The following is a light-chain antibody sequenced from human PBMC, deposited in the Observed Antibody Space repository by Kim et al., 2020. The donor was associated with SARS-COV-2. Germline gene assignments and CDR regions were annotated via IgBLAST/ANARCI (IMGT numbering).Light chain of an antibody. J-gene: IGLJ3*02. CDR1: TLGDKY. CDR3: QAWDSSTWV. Sequence: VSPGQTASIPCSGDTLGDKYACWYQQKPGQSPVLVIYQDSKRPSGMPERFSGSNSGNTATLTISGTQAMDEADYYCQAWDSSTWVFGGGTQLTVL. CDR2: QDS. V-gene: IGLV3-1*01.